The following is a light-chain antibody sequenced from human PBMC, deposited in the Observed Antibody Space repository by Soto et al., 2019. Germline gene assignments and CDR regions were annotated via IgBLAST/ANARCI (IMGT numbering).Light chain of an antibody. Sequence: EIVMTQSPGTLSVSPGERATLSCRASQSVNSNLAWYQQKPGQAPRLLSYGASTRATGIPARFSGSGSGTEFTLTISSLQSEDFAIYYCPQYDNWPLTFGGGTKVEIK. CDR1: QSVNSN. CDR3: PQYDNWPLT. J-gene: IGKJ4*01. CDR2: GAS. V-gene: IGKV3-15*01.